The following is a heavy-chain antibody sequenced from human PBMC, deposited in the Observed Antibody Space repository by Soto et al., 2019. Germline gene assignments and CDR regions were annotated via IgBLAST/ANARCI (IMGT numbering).Heavy chain of an antibody. J-gene: IGHJ6*04. CDR2: IYYSGST. CDR3: ARQLGYCSSTSCYMNYYYGMDV. CDR1: GGSISSGDYY. Sequence: SETLSLTCTVSGGSISSGDYYWSWIRQPPGKGLEWIGYIYYSGSTYYNPSLKSRVTISVDTSKNQFSLKLSSVTAADTAVYYCARQLGYCSSTSCYMNYYYGMDVWGKGTTVTVSS. D-gene: IGHD2-2*02. V-gene: IGHV4-30-4*01.